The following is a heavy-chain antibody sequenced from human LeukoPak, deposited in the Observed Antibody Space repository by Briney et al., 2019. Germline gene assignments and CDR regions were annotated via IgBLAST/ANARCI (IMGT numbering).Heavy chain of an antibody. D-gene: IGHD3-22*01. CDR1: GFSFSSYG. Sequence: SGGSLRLSCAASGFSFSSYGMSWVRQAPGKGLEWVSTISADTGSTYYADSVKGRFTISRDNSKNTLYLQMNSLRAEDTAVYYCAKDLGVGDSSGYRLVGYWGQGTLVTVSS. V-gene: IGHV3-23*01. J-gene: IGHJ4*02. CDR3: AKDLGVGDSSGYRLVGY. CDR2: ISADTGST.